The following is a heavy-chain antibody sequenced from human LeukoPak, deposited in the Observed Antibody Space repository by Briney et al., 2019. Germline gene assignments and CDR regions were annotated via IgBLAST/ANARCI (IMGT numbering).Heavy chain of an antibody. V-gene: IGHV4-61*01. Sequence: PSETLSLTCTVSGGSISSSYYYWSWIRQPPGKGLEWIGYIYYSGSTNYNPSLKSRVTISVDTSKNQFSLKLSSVTAADTAVYYCARHSSNYDFYWGQGTLVTVSS. CDR2: IYYSGST. CDR1: GGSISSSYYY. D-gene: IGHD3-3*01. CDR3: ARHSSNYDFY. J-gene: IGHJ4*02.